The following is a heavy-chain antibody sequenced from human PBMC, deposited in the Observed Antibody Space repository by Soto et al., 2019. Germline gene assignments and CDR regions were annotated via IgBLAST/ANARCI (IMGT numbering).Heavy chain of an antibody. V-gene: IGHV2-5*02. D-gene: IGHD2-21*02. CDR2: IYWDDDK. CDR1: GFSLTTGGVG. J-gene: IGHJ3*02. Sequence: QITLKESGPTLVRPTQTLTLTCTFSGFSLTTGGVGVGWIRQPPGKALEWLALIYWDDDKGYSPSLKSRLTTTKDTSKTQGVLTMTNMDPVDTATYYCAHALNDFVAFDIWGQGTMVNVSS. CDR3: AHALNDFVAFDI.